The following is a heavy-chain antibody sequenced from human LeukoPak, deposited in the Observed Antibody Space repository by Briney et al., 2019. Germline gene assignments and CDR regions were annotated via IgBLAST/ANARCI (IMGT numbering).Heavy chain of an antibody. CDR3: ARGRKNFRV. D-gene: IGHD2/OR15-2a*01. J-gene: IGHJ6*04. CDR2: VHYSGST. CDR1: GGSVTSDIYY. V-gene: IGHV4-61*01. Sequence: SETLSLTCTVSGGSVTSDIYYWSWIRQPPGKGLEWIGYVHYSGSTHYNPSLKSRLTMSVDTSRNQFSLRLSSVTAADTAVYYCARGRKNFRVWGKGTTVTVCS.